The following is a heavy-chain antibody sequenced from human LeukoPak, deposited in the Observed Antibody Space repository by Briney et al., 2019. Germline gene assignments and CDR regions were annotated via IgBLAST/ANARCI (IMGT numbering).Heavy chain of an antibody. J-gene: IGHJ4*02. Sequence: GGSLRLSCAASGFTFSSYWMTWVRQAPGKGLEWVANIKQDGSEKNYVDSVKGRFTISRDNAKNSLYLQMNSLRAEGTAVYYCARDKIGGSMAGSNFDYWGQGTLVTVSS. CDR3: ARDKIGGSMAGSNFDY. V-gene: IGHV3-7*01. D-gene: IGHD6-19*01. CDR2: IKQDGSEK. CDR1: GFTFSSYW.